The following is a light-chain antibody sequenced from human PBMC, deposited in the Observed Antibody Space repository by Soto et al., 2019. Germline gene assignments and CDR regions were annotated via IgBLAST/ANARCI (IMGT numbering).Light chain of an antibody. J-gene: IGKJ5*01. CDR1: QSVSGN. CDR3: QQYNYRPPA. V-gene: IGKV3-15*01. CDR2: GAS. Sequence: IVMTQSPATLSVSPGERAALSCRASQSVSGNLAWYQQTPGQAPRLLIYGASTRATGIPARFSGSGFGTEFTLTISSLKSEDFAVYYCQQYNYRPPAFGQGTRLEIK.